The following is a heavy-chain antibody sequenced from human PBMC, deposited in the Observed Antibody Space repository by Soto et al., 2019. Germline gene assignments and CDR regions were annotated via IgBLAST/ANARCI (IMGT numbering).Heavy chain of an antibody. CDR1: GGSFSGYY. CDR2: INHSGST. CDR3: ASERVQYGDYRFDY. D-gene: IGHD4-17*01. J-gene: IGHJ4*02. V-gene: IGHV4-34*01. Sequence: QVQLQQWGAGLLKPSETLSLTCAVYGGSFSGYYWSWIRQPPGKGLEWIGEINHSGSTNYNPSLKSRVTISVDTSKNQFSLKLSSVTAADTAVYYCASERVQYGDYRFDYWGQGTLVTVSS.